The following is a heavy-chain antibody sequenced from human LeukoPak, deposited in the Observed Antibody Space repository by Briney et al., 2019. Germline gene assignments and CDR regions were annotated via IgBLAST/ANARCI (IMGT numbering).Heavy chain of an antibody. J-gene: IGHJ2*01. D-gene: IGHD4-17*01. CDR1: GFTFSSYA. CDR2: ISGSGGST. Sequence: GGSLRLSCAASGFTFSSYAMSWVRQAPGKGLEWVSAISGSGGSTYYVDSVKGRFTISRDNSKNTLYLQMNSLRAEDTAVYYCARGSTVTVYWYFDFWGRGTLVTVSS. V-gene: IGHV3-23*01. CDR3: ARGSTVTVYWYFDF.